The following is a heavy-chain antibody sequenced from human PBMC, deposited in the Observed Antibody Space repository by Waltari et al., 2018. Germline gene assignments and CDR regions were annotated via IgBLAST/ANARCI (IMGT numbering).Heavy chain of an antibody. CDR3: ARGSVGAPFDY. J-gene: IGHJ4*02. Sequence: QVQLQESGPGLVKPWETLSPTGTVAGGRSSSNSCSWIRQPPGKVLEWIGYFNYSGSTNYTPSLKSRVTISVDTSKNQFSLKLCSGTAADTVVDYCARGSVGAPFDYWGQGTLVTVSS. CDR2: FNYSGST. CDR1: GGRSSSNS. D-gene: IGHD1-26*01. V-gene: IGHV4-59*01.